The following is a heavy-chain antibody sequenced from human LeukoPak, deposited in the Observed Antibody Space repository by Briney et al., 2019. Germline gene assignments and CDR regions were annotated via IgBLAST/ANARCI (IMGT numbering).Heavy chain of an antibody. CDR3: ARGWVTMVRGVIITDYYYYMDV. J-gene: IGHJ6*03. CDR2: RNHRGCI. Sequence: SETLSLTCAVYGGSFSGYYWSWIRQPPGKGLDWIGERNHRGCINYNPSLKSRVTISVDTAKNQFSLKLSSVTAADTAVYYCARGWVTMVRGVIITDYYYYMDVWGKGTTVTVSS. CDR1: GGSFSGYY. V-gene: IGHV4-34*01. D-gene: IGHD3-10*01.